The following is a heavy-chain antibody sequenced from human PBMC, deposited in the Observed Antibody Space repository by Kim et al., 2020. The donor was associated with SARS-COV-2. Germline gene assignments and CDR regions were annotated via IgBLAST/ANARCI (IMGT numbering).Heavy chain of an antibody. J-gene: IGHJ6*02. V-gene: IGHV3-30-3*01. Sequence: GGSLRLSCAASGFTFSSYAMHWDRQAPGKGLEWVAVISYDGSNKYYADSVKGRFTISRDNSKNTLYLQMNSLRAEDTAVYYCAQSSEYSSSWYYYYGMDVWGQGTTVTVSS. D-gene: IGHD6-13*01. CDR3: AQSSEYSSSWYYYYGMDV. CDR2: ISYDGSNK. CDR1: GFTFSSYA.